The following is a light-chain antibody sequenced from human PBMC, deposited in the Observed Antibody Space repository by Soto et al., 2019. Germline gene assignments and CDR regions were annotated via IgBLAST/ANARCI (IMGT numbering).Light chain of an antibody. CDR1: QTIDNT. V-gene: IGKV3-15*01. J-gene: IGKJ2*01. CDR3: QHYNYWPYT. CDR2: DAS. Sequence: EIVMTQSPATLSLSPGERATLSCRASQTIDNTLAWYQRKPGQAPRLLIYDASTRATGVPARFSGSGSGTDFTLTISSLQYEDFAVYYCQHYNYWPYTFVPGTKVDIK.